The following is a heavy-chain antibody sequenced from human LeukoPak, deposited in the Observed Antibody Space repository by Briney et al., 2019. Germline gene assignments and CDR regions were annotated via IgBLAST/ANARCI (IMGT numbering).Heavy chain of an antibody. Sequence: GESLKISCKGSGYSFTSYWIGWVRQMPGKGLEWTGIIYPGDSDTRYSPSFQGQVTISADKSISTAYLQWSSLKASDTAMYYCARRRMVATSNDAFDIWGQGTMVTVSS. CDR2: IYPGDSDT. V-gene: IGHV5-51*01. D-gene: IGHD5-12*01. CDR3: ARRRMVATSNDAFDI. CDR1: GYSFTSYW. J-gene: IGHJ3*02.